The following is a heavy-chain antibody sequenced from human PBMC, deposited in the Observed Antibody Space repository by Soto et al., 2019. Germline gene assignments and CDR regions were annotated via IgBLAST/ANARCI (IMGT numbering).Heavy chain of an antibody. CDR3: ARREYYDDSSGYYYDAFDI. Sequence: ASVKVSCKASGYTFTSYDINWVRQATGQGLEWMGWMNPNSGNTGYAQKFQGRVTMTRNTSISTAYMELSSLRSEDTAVYYCARREYYDDSSGYYYDAFDIWGQGTMVTVSS. CDR2: MNPNSGNT. J-gene: IGHJ3*02. V-gene: IGHV1-8*01. D-gene: IGHD3-22*01. CDR1: GYTFTSYD.